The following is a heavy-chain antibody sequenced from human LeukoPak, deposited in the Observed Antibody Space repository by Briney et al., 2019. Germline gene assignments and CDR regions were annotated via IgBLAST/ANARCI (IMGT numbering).Heavy chain of an antibody. CDR1: GYTFTGYY. CDR2: INPNSGGT. V-gene: IGHV1-2*02. CDR3: ARIAAVAGTEVFDY. D-gene: IGHD6-19*01. Sequence: ASVKVSCKASGYTFTGYYMHWVRQAPGQGLEWMGWINPNSGGTSYTQKFQGRVTMTRDTSISTAYMELSRLRSDDTAVYYCARIAAVAGTEVFDYWGQGTLVTVSS. J-gene: IGHJ4*02.